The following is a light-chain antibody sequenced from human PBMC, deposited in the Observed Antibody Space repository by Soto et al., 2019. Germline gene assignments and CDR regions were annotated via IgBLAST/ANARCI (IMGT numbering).Light chain of an antibody. CDR2: KAS. V-gene: IGKV1-12*01. J-gene: IGKJ4*01. CDR3: QQANSFPLT. Sequence: DIQMTQSPSSLSASLGDRVTITCRASQTISSWLAWYQQKPGKAPKLLIYKASTLKSGVPSRFRGSGSGTDFTLTISNLQSEDFETYYCQQANSFPLTFGGGTKVDIK. CDR1: QTISSW.